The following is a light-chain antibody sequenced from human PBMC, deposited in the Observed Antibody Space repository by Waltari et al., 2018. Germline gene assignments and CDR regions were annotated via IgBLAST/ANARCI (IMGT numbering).Light chain of an antibody. CDR3: QQSYRTPRT. V-gene: IGKV1-39*01. CDR1: QNINTY. J-gene: IGKJ1*01. CDR2: DAS. Sequence: DIQMTQSPSSLSASVGDTVTITCRARQNINTYLNWYQQKPGKALNLLIYDASSLQGGVPSRFSGSASGTDFTLTISSLQPEDFATYYCQQSYRTPRTFGQGTKVEIK.